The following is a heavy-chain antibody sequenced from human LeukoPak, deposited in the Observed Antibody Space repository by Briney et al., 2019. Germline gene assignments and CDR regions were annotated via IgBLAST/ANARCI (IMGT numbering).Heavy chain of an antibody. D-gene: IGHD7-27*01. V-gene: IGHV3-20*04. J-gene: IGHJ4*02. Sequence: GGSLRLSCAASGFTFDDYGMSWIRQAPGKGLEWVSGINWNGGSTGYADSVKGRFTISRDNAKNSLYLQMNSLRAEDTALYYCAKNWGSGTRFDYWGQGTLVTVSS. CDR2: INWNGGST. CDR3: AKNWGSGTRFDY. CDR1: GFTFDDYG.